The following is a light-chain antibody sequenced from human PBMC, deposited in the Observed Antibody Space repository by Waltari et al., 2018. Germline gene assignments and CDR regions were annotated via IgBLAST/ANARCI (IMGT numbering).Light chain of an antibody. CDR2: DTS. J-gene: IGKJ1*01. CDR3: QHYVSLPAT. CDR1: QGVGRS. V-gene: IGKV3-20*01. Sequence: EIVLTQSPGTLSLSPGERATLSGRASQGVGRSLAWYQQKPGQAPRLLIYDTSSRATGIPDRFSGSGSGTDFSLTISRLEPEDFAVYYCQHYVSLPATFGQGTKVEIK.